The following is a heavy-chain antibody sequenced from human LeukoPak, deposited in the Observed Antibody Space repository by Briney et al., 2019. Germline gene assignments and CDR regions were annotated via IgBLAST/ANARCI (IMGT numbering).Heavy chain of an antibody. CDR3: ARDNDSRDPPHFDY. CDR2: INPNSGGT. CDR1: GYTFTGYY. V-gene: IGHV1-2*02. Sequence: ASVKVSCKASGYTFTGYYMHWVRQAPGQGLEWMGWINPNSGGTNYAQKFQGRVTMTRDTSISTAYMELSRLRSDDTAVYYCARDNDSRDPPHFDYWGQGTLVTVSS. D-gene: IGHD3-16*01. J-gene: IGHJ4*02.